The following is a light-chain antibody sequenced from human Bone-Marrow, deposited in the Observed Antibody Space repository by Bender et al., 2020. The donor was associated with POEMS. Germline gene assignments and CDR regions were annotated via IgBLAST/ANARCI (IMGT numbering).Light chain of an antibody. J-gene: IGLJ3*02. CDR3: QSYDISLSGWV. CDR2: NNE. V-gene: IGLV1-40*01. CDR1: SSNMGAGYG. Sequence: QSVLTQPPSVSGAPGQTVTISCTGTSSNMGAGYGVNWYQQLPGTAPKLLIYNNENRPSGGPHRISGCKTGTSAALANAELQAEDGADDYCQSYDISLSGWVFGGGTKLTAL.